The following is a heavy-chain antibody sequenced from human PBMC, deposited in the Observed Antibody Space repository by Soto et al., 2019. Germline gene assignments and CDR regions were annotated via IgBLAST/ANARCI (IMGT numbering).Heavy chain of an antibody. Sequence: GGSLRLSCAASGFTFSSYAMHWVRQAPGKGLEWVAVISYDGNNKYYADSVEGRFTISRDNSKNTLYLQMDSLRAEDAALFYCARAYYFASGNYHLTLDDWGQGTLVTVSS. CDR1: GFTFSSYA. J-gene: IGHJ4*02. CDR2: ISYDGNNK. V-gene: IGHV3-30*03. CDR3: ARAYYFASGNYHLTLDD. D-gene: IGHD3-10*01.